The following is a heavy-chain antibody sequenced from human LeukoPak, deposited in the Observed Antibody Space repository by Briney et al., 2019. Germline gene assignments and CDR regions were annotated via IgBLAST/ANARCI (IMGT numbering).Heavy chain of an antibody. V-gene: IGHV4-4*07. Sequence: SETLSLTCTVSGGSISSYYWSWIRQPAGKGLEWIGRIYTSGSTNYNPSLKSRVTISVDTSKNQFSLKLSSVTAADTAVYYCASLVVPAAIGDRWFDPWGQGTLVTVSS. D-gene: IGHD2-2*01. J-gene: IGHJ5*02. CDR3: ASLVVPAAIGDRWFDP. CDR2: IYTSGST. CDR1: GGSISSYY.